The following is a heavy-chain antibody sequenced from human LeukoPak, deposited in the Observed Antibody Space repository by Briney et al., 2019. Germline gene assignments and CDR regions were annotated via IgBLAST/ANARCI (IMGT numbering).Heavy chain of an antibody. V-gene: IGHV3-48*01. Sequence: GGSLRLSCAASGFTFSSSSMTWVRQAPGKGLEWISYISDTSSTMYYAGSVRGRFTVSRDNAKSSLFLQMDSLRAEDTAIYYCVRVGSGYYYPTFDYWGQGTLVTASS. J-gene: IGHJ4*02. D-gene: IGHD3-22*01. CDR2: ISDTSSTM. CDR3: VRVGSGYYYPTFDY. CDR1: GFTFSSSS.